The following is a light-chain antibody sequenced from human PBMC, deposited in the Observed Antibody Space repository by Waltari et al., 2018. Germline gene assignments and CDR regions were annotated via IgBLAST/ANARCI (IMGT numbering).Light chain of an antibody. CDR1: ESVSSY. V-gene: IGKV3-11*01. J-gene: IGKJ5*01. CDR2: DAS. CDR3: QQRTNWVTT. Sequence: ELELTQSPATLSFSPGDRATLSCRANESVSSYLAWYQQKPGQAPRLLIYDASNSAAGIPARFSGSGYGTDFTLTISSLEPEDFAIYYCQQRTNWVTTFGQGTRLDIK.